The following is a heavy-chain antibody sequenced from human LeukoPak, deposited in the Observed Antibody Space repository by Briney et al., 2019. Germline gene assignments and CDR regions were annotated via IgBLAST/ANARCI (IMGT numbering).Heavy chain of an antibody. J-gene: IGHJ4*02. D-gene: IGHD3-10*01. CDR2: IYYSGST. Sequence: SETLSLTCTVSDGSISSYFWSWIRQPPGKGLEWIGYIYYSGSTNYNPSLKSRVTISVDTSKNQFSPKLSSVTAADTAVYYCARSAKGDLLFDYWGQGTLVTVSS. CDR1: DGSISSYF. CDR3: ARSAKGDLLFDY. V-gene: IGHV4-59*01.